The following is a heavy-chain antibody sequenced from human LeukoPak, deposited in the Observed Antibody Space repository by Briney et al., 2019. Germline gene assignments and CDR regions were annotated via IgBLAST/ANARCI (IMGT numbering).Heavy chain of an antibody. D-gene: IGHD3-3*01. J-gene: IGHJ4*02. CDR2: IYHSGST. V-gene: IGHV4-30-2*01. CDR3: ARDHYDFWSGYSV. CDR1: GGSISSGGYS. Sequence: SETLSLTCAVSGGSISSGGYSWSWIRQPPGKGLEWIGYIYHSGSTYYNPSLKSRVTISVDRSKNQFSLKLSSVTAADTAVYYCARDHYDFWSGYSVWGQGTLVTVSS.